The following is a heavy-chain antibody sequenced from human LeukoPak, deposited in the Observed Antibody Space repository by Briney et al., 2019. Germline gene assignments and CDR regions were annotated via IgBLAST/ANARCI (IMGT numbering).Heavy chain of an antibody. J-gene: IGHJ3*02. D-gene: IGHD3-22*01. CDR2: ITWSGGTM. CDR3: AKPTRIYDSSGYYDHDAFDI. V-gene: IGHV3-9*01. CDR1: GFTFVDHA. Sequence: GGSLRLSCAASGFTFVDHAMHWVRHAPGKGLEWVSGITWSGGTMVYADSVKGRFTISRDNSKNTLYLQMNSLRAEDTAVYYCAKPTRIYDSSGYYDHDAFDIWGQGTMVTVSS.